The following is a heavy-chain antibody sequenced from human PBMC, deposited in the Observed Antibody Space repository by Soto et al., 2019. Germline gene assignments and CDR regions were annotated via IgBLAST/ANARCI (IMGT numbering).Heavy chain of an antibody. CDR2: ISAYNGNT. CDR1: GYTFTSYG. D-gene: IGHD2-2*01. Sequence: ASVKVSCKASGYTFTSYGISWVRQAPGQGLEWMGWISAYNGNTNYAQKLQGRVTMTTDTSTSTAYMELRSLRSDDTAVYYCARYIGNIVVVPAVFDPWGQGTRVTVSS. V-gene: IGHV1-18*01. J-gene: IGHJ5*02. CDR3: ARYIGNIVVVPAVFDP.